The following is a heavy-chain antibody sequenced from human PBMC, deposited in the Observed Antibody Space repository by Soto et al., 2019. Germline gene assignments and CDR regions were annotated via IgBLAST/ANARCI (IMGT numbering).Heavy chain of an antibody. CDR3: AREGDGYNAAYLQH. D-gene: IGHD5-12*01. V-gene: IGHV4-34*01. Sequence: SETLSLTCAVYGGSFSGYYWSWIRQPPGKGLEWIGEINHSGSTNYNPSLKSRVTISVDTSKNHFSLGLSSVTAADTAVYYCAREGDGYNAAYLQHWGQGTLVTVYS. J-gene: IGHJ1*01. CDR2: INHSGST. CDR1: GGSFSGYY.